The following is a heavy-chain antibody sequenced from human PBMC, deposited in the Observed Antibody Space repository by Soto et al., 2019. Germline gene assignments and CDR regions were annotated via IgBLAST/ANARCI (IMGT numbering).Heavy chain of an antibody. J-gene: IGHJ4*02. CDR3: EGDPADSFGIGY. V-gene: IGHV3-48*03. Sequence: VQLVESGGGLVQPGGSLKLSCATSGFTLTNHDMNWVRQVPGKALEWVSYINKWGVTHYADSVMGRFTISRDIAKNSVYMEIKSVRAADTAVYCCEGDPADSFGIGYWGRGTLVTVSP. D-gene: IGHD3-3*01. CDR2: INKWGVT. CDR1: GFTLTNHD.